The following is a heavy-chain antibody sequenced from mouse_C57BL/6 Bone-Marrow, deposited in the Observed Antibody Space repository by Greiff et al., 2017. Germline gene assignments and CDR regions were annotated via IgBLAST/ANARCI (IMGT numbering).Heavy chain of an antibody. V-gene: IGHV1-59*01. Sequence: VQLQQPGAELVRPGTSVKLSCKASGYTFTSYWMHWVKQRPRQGLEWIGVIDPSDSYTNYNQKFKGKATLTVDTSSSTAYMQLSSLTSEDSAVYYCARHYTYYWGQGTLVTVSA. CDR2: IDPSDSYT. J-gene: IGHJ3*01. CDR1: GYTFTSYW. D-gene: IGHD2-12*01. CDR3: ARHYTYY.